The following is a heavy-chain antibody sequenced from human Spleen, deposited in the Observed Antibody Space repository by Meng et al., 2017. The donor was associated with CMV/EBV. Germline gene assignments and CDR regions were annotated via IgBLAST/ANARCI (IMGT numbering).Heavy chain of an antibody. D-gene: IGHD3-3*01. Sequence: GGSLRLSCAASGFTFSSYWMHWVRQAPGKGLVWVSRINSDGSSTSYADSVKGRFTISRDNAKNTLYLQMNSLRAEDTAVYYRARDYNTYDFWSGYPDYWGQGTLVTVSS. J-gene: IGHJ4*02. CDR2: INSDGSST. CDR3: ARDYNTYDFWSGYPDY. V-gene: IGHV3-74*01. CDR1: GFTFSSYW.